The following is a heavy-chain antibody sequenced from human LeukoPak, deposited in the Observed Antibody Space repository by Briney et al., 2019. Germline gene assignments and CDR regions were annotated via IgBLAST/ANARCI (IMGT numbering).Heavy chain of an antibody. D-gene: IGHD3-22*01. J-gene: IGHJ4*02. Sequence: PSETLSLTCTVSGGSISSGGYYWSWIRQHPGKGLEWIGYIYYSGSTYYNPSLKSRVTISVDTSKNQFSLKLSSVTAADTAVYYCARTSHSSGYYDYWGQGTLVTVSS. CDR2: IYYSGST. V-gene: IGHV4-31*03. CDR1: GGSISSGGYY. CDR3: ARTSHSSGYYDY.